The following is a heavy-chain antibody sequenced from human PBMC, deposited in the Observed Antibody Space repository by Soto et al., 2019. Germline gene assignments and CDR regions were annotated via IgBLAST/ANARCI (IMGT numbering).Heavy chain of an antibody. CDR2: ISAYNGNT. D-gene: IGHD1-1*01. J-gene: IGHJ4*02. CDR3: ATLYTRTGTATHQYYFDY. Sequence: ASVKVSCKDSGYTFTSYGISWVRQATGKGLEWMGWISAYNGNTNYAQKLQGRVTMTTDTSTSTAYMELRSLRSDDTAVYYFATLYTRTGTATHQYYFDYWGQGTLVTVSS. V-gene: IGHV1-18*01. CDR1: GYTFTSYG.